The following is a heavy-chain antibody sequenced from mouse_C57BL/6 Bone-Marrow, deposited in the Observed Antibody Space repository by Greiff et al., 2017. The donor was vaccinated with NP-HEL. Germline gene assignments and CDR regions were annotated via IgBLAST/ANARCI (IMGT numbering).Heavy chain of an antibody. CDR2: INPGSGGT. CDR1: GYAFTNYL. CDR3: ARGITTVVARYFDV. Sequence: QVQLQQSGAELVRPGTSVKVSCKASGYAFTNYLIEWVKQRPGQGLEWIGVINPGSGGTNYNEKFKGTATLTADKSSSTAYMQLSSLTSEDSAVYCCARGITTVVARYFDVWGTGTTVTVSS. J-gene: IGHJ1*03. D-gene: IGHD1-1*01. V-gene: IGHV1-54*01.